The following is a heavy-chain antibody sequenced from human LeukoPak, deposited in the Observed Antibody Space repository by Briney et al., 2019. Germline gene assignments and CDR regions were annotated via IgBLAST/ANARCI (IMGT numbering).Heavy chain of an antibody. V-gene: IGHV4-4*07. CDR1: GGSIISYH. Sequence: SETLSLTCSVSGGSIISYHWSWIRQPAGKGLEWIGRIYPGGATNYNPSLNGRVTISVDKSKSQFSLKLSSVTAADTAIYYCAREDSAVYCTSTNCYGFDYWGQGIPVTVSS. D-gene: IGHD2-2*01. CDR2: IYPGGAT. CDR3: AREDSAVYCTSTNCYGFDY. J-gene: IGHJ4*02.